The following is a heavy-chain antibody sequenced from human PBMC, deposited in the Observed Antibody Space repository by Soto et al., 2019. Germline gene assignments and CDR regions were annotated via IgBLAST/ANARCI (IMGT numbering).Heavy chain of an antibody. CDR2: IYPYNGNT. CDR3: ARDVNGAAGGGY. D-gene: IGHD6-13*01. Sequence: QVQLVQSGAEVRKPGASVKVSCKASGYTFSNYGLFWVRQAPGQGLEWMAWIYPYNGNTNYAQKRQGRVTLTTDASTSPAYMDLRSLTSDDTAMYYCARDVNGAAGGGYWGQGALVTVSS. CDR1: GYTFSNYG. J-gene: IGHJ4*02. V-gene: IGHV1-18*01.